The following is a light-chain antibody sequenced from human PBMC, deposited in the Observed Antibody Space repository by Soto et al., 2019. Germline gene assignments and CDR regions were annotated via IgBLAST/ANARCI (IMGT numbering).Light chain of an antibody. CDR1: QGISNH. CDR3: LQYDSYPWT. Sequence: DIQMTQSPSAMSASVGDRVTITCRASQGISNHLAWFQQKPGTVPKRLIYAASTLQGGVPSRFKGSGSGTEFSLTIGSLQPADLATYYCLQYDSYPWTFGQGTKVEIK. CDR2: AAS. V-gene: IGKV1-17*03. J-gene: IGKJ1*01.